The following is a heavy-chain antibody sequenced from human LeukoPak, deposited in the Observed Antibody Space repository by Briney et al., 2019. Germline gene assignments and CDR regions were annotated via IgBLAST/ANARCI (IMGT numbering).Heavy chain of an antibody. D-gene: IGHD2-8*01. CDR1: GGSISSSSYY. V-gene: IGHV4-39*01. J-gene: IGHJ4*02. CDR2: IYYSGST. CDR3: ARQDCTNGVCYPDY. Sequence: PSETLSLTCTVSGGSISSSSYYWGWIRQPPGKGLEWIGSIYYSGSTYYNPSLKSRVTIPVDTPKNQFSLKLSSVTAADTAVYYCARQDCTNGVCYPDYWGQGTLVTVSS.